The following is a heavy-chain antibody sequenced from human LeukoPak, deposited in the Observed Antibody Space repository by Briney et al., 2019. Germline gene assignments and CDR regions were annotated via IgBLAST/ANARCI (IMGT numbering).Heavy chain of an antibody. CDR3: ARGRCGGDCYLTGGLDYVYFMDG. CDR2: MSNLGNSI. CDR1: GFTLSDYY. Sequence: GGSLRLSCAASGFTLSDYYMGWIRPAPGEGLQWNTHMSNLGNSIYHEDSVKGRFTISRDNADDSLYLHMDSLRVGDTGTYFCARGRCGGDCYLTGGLDYVYFMDGWGKGTTVIVSS. J-gene: IGHJ6*03. V-gene: IGHV3-11*04. D-gene: IGHD2-21*02.